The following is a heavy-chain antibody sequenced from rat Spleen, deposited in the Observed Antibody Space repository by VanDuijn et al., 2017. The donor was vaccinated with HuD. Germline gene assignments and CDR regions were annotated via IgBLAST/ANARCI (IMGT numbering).Heavy chain of an antibody. V-gene: IGHV5-58*01. CDR3: ARPDSSLYVMDA. CDR1: GFTFSSYW. Sequence: EVQLVETGGDLVQPGRSLKLSCVASGFTFSSYWMFWIRQAPGKGLEWVSSISYEGSSSYYGDSVKGRFTISRDNAKSTLYLQMNSLRSEDTATYYCARPDSSLYVMDAWGQGASVTVSS. D-gene: IGHD1-2*01. CDR2: ISYEGSSS. J-gene: IGHJ4*01.